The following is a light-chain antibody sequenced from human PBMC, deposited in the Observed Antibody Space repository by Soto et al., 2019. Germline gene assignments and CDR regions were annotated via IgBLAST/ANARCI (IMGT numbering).Light chain of an antibody. J-gene: IGLJ1*01. CDR1: SSDVGFYNY. CDR2: EVN. CDR3: TSYAGGNNV. V-gene: IGLV2-8*01. Sequence: QSALTQPPSASGSPGQSVTISCTGTSSDVGFYNYVSWYQQHPGKVPKLMVYEVNKRPSGVPDRFSGSKSGNTASLTVSGLQAEDEADYYCTSYAGGNNVFGTGTKLTV.